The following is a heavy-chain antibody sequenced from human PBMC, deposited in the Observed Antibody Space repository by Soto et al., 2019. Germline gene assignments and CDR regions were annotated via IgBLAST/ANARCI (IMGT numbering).Heavy chain of an antibody. D-gene: IGHD5-12*01. Sequence: QVQLVESGGGVVQPGRSLRLSCAASGFTFSSYAMHWVRQAPGKGPEWVAVISYDGSNKYYADSVKGRFTISRDNSKNTLYLQMNSLRAEDTAVYYCARADGYSGYESMGFDYWGQGTLVTVSS. V-gene: IGHV3-30-3*01. CDR3: ARADGYSGYESMGFDY. CDR2: ISYDGSNK. J-gene: IGHJ4*02. CDR1: GFTFSSYA.